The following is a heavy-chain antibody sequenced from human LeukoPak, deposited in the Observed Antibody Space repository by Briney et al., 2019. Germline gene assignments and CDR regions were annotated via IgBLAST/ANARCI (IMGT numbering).Heavy chain of an antibody. CDR3: ARPRRDGYNYVF. Sequence: ASVKVSCKASGYTFTGYYMDWVRQAPGQGMEWMGWINPNSGGTNYAQKFQGRVTMTRDTSISTAYMELSRLRSDDTAVYYCARPRRDGYNYVFWGQGTLVTVSS. D-gene: IGHD5-24*01. CDR2: INPNSGGT. J-gene: IGHJ4*02. CDR1: GYTFTGYY. V-gene: IGHV1-2*02.